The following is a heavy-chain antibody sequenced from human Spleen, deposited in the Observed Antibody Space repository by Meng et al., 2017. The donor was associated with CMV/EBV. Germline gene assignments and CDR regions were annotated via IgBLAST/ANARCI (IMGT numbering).Heavy chain of an antibody. J-gene: IGHJ4*02. Sequence: SSFSFSRFAMHWVRQAPGKGLEWVAVISYDGSIKYYANSVKGRFTISRDNSKSTLYLQMNSLRPEDTAVYYCARDPYRGSSSGFSDYWGQGTLVTVSS. CDR1: SFSFSRFA. CDR3: ARDPYRGSSSGFSDY. D-gene: IGHD6-6*01. CDR2: ISYDGSIK. V-gene: IGHV3-30-3*01.